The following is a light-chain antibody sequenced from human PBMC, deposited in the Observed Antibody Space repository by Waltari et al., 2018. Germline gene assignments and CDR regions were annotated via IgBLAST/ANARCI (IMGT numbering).Light chain of an antibody. J-gene: IGKJ1*01. CDR1: QSISRY. Sequence: EIVLTQSPGTLSLSPGERATLPCRASQSISRYLAWYQQKPGQAPRLLSYAASSRATGMPDRFSGSGSGRDFSLTISRLEPEDFAVYYCQNHERLPAMFGQGTKVEIK. CDR2: AAS. CDR3: QNHERLPAM. V-gene: IGKV3-20*01.